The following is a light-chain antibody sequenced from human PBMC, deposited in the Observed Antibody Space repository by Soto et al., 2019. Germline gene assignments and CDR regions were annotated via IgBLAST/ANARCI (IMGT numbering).Light chain of an antibody. V-gene: IGKV1-39*01. CDR2: AAS. CDR1: QSISNY. Sequence: DIQMTQSPSSLSASVGDRVTITCRASQSISNYLNWYQQKPGKAPKLLMYAASSLQSGVPSRFGGSRSETDFTLTISSLQPEDFATYYCQQSYSTPRTFGQGTKVEIK. CDR3: QQSYSTPRT. J-gene: IGKJ1*01.